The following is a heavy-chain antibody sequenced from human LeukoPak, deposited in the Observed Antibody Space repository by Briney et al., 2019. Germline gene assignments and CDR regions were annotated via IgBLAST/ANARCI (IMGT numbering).Heavy chain of an antibody. CDR1: GGSISSYY. J-gene: IGHJ2*01. CDR2: IYYSGSS. CDR3: ARDAAAPYLNNWYFDL. D-gene: IGHD2/OR15-2a*01. Sequence: SETLSLTCTVSGGSISSYYWSWIRQPPGKGLDWIGYIYYSGSSNYNPSLKSRVTISVDTSKNQFSLKLSSVTAADTAVYYCARDAAAPYLNNWYFDLWGRGTLVTVSS. V-gene: IGHV4-59*01.